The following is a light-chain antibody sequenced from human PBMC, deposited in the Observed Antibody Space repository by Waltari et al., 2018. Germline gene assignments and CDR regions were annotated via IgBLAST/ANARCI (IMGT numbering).Light chain of an antibody. CDR3: QQFNSFPLT. V-gene: IGKV1-13*02. Sequence: AIQLTQSPSSLSASVGDKVTITCRASQDISSALAWYQLRPGKAPKFLIYDAPILESGVPSRFRGSGSGTDFTLTISSLQPDDFGTYFCQQFNSFPLTFGGGTKVEMK. CDR1: QDISSA. J-gene: IGKJ4*01. CDR2: DAP.